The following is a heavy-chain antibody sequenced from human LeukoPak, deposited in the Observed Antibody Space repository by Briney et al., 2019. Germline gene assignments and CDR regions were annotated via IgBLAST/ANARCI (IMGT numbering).Heavy chain of an antibody. CDR3: ARDRRYSSRLSYYYMDV. V-gene: IGHV3-30*04. Sequence: GGSLRLSCAASGFTFSSYAMHWVRQAPGKGLEWVAVISYDGSNKYYADSVKGRFTISRDNSKNTLYLQMNSLRAEDTALYYCARDRRYSSRLSYYYMDVWGKGTTVTVSS. CDR1: GFTFSSYA. J-gene: IGHJ6*03. CDR2: ISYDGSNK. D-gene: IGHD6-13*01.